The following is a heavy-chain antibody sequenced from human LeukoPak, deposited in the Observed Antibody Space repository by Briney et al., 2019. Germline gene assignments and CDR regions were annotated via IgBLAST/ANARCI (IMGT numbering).Heavy chain of an antibody. CDR2: IYPGDSDT. D-gene: IGHD5-18*01. J-gene: IGHJ4*02. CDR1: GYSFTSYW. Sequence: GESLKISCKGSGYSFTSYWIGRVRQMPGKGLEWTGIIYPGDSDTRYSPSCQGKVTLSADKTISTAYLQWSSLKASDTAMYYWATGMVSAFRGTIDYWGQGTLVTVSS. CDR3: ATGMVSAFRGTIDY. V-gene: IGHV5-51*01.